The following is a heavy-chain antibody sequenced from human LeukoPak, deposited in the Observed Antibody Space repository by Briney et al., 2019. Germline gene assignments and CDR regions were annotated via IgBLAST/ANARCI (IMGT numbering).Heavy chain of an antibody. CDR2: ICGRGGST. J-gene: IGHJ6*04. V-gene: IGHV3-23*01. CDR1: GFTLSISA. CDR3: VKDLGDTTGYHYYYYFGMDV. Sequence: GGSLRLSCAPSGFTLSISATNCVRPAPGEGLECVSDICGRGGSTYFADSVKGRVTISRDNSKNTLYLQMNSLKAEDTAVYYCVKDLGDTTGYHYYYYFGMDVWGKGTTVTVSS. D-gene: IGHD1-1*01.